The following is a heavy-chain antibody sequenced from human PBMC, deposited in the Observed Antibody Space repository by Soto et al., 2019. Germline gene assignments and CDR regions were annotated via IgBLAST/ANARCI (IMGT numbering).Heavy chain of an antibody. V-gene: IGHV1-18*01. CDR2: ISAYNGNT. D-gene: IGHD2-2*02. CDR1: GYTFTSYG. CDR3: ARDHGGDIVVVPAAIKRFDP. J-gene: IGHJ5*02. Sequence: ASVKVSCKASGYTFTSYGISWVRQAPGQGLEWMGWISAYNGNTNYAQKLQGRVTMTTDTSMSTAYMELRSLRSDDTAVYYCARDHGGDIVVVPAAIKRFDPWGQGTLVTVSS.